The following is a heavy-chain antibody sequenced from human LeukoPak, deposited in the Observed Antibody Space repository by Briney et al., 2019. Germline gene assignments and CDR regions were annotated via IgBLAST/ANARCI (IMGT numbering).Heavy chain of an antibody. J-gene: IGHJ5*02. CDR3: ARDRSDYYGSGSYYPPWLDP. CDR2: IWYDGSNK. D-gene: IGHD3-10*01. CDR1: GFTFSSYG. V-gene: IGHV3-33*01. Sequence: GRSLRLSCAASGFTFSSYGMHWVRQAPGKGLEWVAVIWYDGSNKYYADSVKGRFTIPRDNSKNTLYLQMNSLRAEDTAVYYCARDRSDYYGSGSYYPPWLDPRGQGTLVTVSS.